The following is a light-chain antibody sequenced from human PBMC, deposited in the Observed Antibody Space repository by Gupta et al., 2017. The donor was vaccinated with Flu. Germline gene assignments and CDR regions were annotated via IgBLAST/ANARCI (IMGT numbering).Light chain of an antibody. CDR1: QSVSSSSY. V-gene: IGKV3-20*01. J-gene: IGKJ1*01. CDR3: QQYGSSVRT. CDR2: GAS. Sequence: TLSLSPGASATLTCRASQSVSSSSYLAWYQQIPGQAPRLLIYGASSRATGIPDRFSGSGSGTDFTLTISRLEPEDFAVYYCQQYGSSVRTFGQGTKVEIK.